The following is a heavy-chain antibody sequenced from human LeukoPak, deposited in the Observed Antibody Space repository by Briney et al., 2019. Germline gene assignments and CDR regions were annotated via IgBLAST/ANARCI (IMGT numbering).Heavy chain of an antibody. CDR1: GGSISSYY. J-gene: IGHJ6*03. V-gene: IGHV4-59*01. CDR2: SYYSGST. Sequence: PSETLSLTCTVSGGSISSYYWSWIRQPPGKGLEWIGYSYYSGSTNYNPSLKSRVTISVDTSKNQFSLKLSSVTAADTAVYYCARGLRYFDWLYSMDVWGKGTTVTISS. CDR3: ARGLRYFDWLYSMDV. D-gene: IGHD3-9*01.